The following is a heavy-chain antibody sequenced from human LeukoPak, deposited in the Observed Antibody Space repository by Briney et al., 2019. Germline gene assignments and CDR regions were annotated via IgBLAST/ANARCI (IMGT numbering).Heavy chain of an antibody. CDR2: ISGSGGST. D-gene: IGHD1-26*01. Sequence: GGSLRLPCAASGFTFSSYAMSWVRQAPGKGLEWVSAISGSGGSTYYADSVKGRFTISRDNSKNTLYLQMNSLRAEDTAVYYCAKDSRIVGAFDYWGQGTLVTVSS. CDR1: GFTFSSYA. V-gene: IGHV3-23*01. CDR3: AKDSRIVGAFDY. J-gene: IGHJ4*02.